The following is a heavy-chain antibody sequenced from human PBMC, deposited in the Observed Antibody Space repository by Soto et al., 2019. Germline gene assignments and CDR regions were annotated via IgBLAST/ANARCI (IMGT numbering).Heavy chain of an antibody. V-gene: IGHV1-69*02. J-gene: IGHJ4*02. Sequence: QVQLVQSGAEVKKPGSSVKVSCKASGGTFSSYTISWVRQAPGQGLEWMGRIIPILGIANYAQKFQGRVTITADKSTSTAYMELSSLRSEDTAVYYCARDLGYCSGGSCYNGYWGQGTLVTVSS. D-gene: IGHD2-15*01. CDR1: GGTFSSYT. CDR3: ARDLGYCSGGSCYNGY. CDR2: IIPILGIA.